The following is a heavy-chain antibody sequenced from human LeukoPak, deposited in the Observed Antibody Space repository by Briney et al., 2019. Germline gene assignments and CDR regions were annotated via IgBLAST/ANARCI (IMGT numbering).Heavy chain of an antibody. CDR3: AREPRYDSPDS. V-gene: IGHV3-7*01. CDR1: GFSFSSYW. J-gene: IGHJ4*02. CDR2: IKPDGSEK. Sequence: GGSLRLSCAASGFSFSSYWMTWVRQAPGKGLEWVANIKPDGSEKYYVDSVKGRFTISRDNAKNSLYLQINSLRADDTAVYYCAREPRYDSPDSWGQGTLVIVSS. D-gene: IGHD3-3*01.